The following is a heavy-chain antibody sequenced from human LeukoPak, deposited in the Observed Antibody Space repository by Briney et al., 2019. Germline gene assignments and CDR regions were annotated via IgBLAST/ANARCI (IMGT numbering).Heavy chain of an antibody. V-gene: IGHV3-33*01. CDR2: IWYDGSNK. D-gene: IGHD3-22*01. CDR3: ARGVYDSSGYYFNPYFDY. Sequence: GRSLRLSCAASGFTFSSYGMHWVRQAPGKGLEWVAVIWYDGSNKYYADSVKGRFTISRDNSENTLYLQMNSLRAEDTAVYYCARGVYDSSGYYFNPYFDYWGQGTPVTVSS. J-gene: IGHJ4*02. CDR1: GFTFSSYG.